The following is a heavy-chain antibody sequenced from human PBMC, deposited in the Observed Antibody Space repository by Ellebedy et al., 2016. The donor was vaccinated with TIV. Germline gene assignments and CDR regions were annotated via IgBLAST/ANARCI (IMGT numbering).Heavy chain of an antibody. CDR3: ARYFSGSYYWYFDL. CDR1: GGSISSYY. D-gene: IGHD1-26*01. Sequence: SETLSLTCTVSGGSISSYYWSWIRQPPGKGLEWIGYIYYSGGTNYNPSLKSRVTISVDTSKNQFSLKLSSVTAADTAVYYCARYFSGSYYWYFDLWGRGTRVTVSS. CDR2: IYYSGGT. J-gene: IGHJ2*01. V-gene: IGHV4-59*08.